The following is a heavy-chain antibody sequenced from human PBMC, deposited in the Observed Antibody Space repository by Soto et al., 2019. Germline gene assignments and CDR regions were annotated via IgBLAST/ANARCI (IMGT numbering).Heavy chain of an antibody. D-gene: IGHD1-20*01. V-gene: IGHV5-51*01. CDR1: GYSFTSYW. CDR2: IYPGDSDT. CDR3: VRLTSPPYAIVDYYYMDV. J-gene: IGHJ6*03. Sequence: GESLKISCKGSGYSFTSYWIGWVRQMPGKGLEWMGIIYPGDSDTRYSPSFQGQVTISADKSISTAYLQWSSLKSSDTAMYYCVRLTSPPYAIVDYYYMDVWGKGTTVTVSS.